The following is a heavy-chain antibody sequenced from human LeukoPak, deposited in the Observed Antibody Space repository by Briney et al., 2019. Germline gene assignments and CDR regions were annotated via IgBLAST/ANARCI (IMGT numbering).Heavy chain of an antibody. CDR1: GFTFSSYA. CDR2: IGSSGST. D-gene: IGHD1-14*01. Sequence: GGSLRLSCAPSGFTFSSYAMTWVRQAPGKGLEWVAAIGSSGSTFHADAVKGRFTISGDNSKSTLYLQMTSLRAEDTAVYYCARGTSWMSPYYYMDVWGTGTTVTVSS. V-gene: IGHV3-23*01. J-gene: IGHJ6*03. CDR3: ARGTSWMSPYYYMDV.